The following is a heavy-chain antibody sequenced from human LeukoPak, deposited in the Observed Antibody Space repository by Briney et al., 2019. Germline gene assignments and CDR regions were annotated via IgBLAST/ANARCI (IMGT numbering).Heavy chain of an antibody. D-gene: IGHD3-9*01. CDR3: ARAGPYYDILTGYQTSYYYYYYMDV. CDR2: IIPIFGTA. Sequence: VASVKVSCKASGGTFSSYAISWVRQAPGQGLEWMGGIIPIFGTANYAQKFQGRVTITTDESTSTAYMELSSLRSEDTAVYYCARAGPYYDILTGYQTSYYYYYYMDVWGQGAKVTVSS. J-gene: IGHJ6*03. V-gene: IGHV1-69*05. CDR1: GGTFSSYA.